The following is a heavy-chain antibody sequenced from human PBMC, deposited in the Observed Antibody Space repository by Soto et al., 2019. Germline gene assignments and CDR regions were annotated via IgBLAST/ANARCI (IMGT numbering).Heavy chain of an antibody. J-gene: IGHJ4*02. CDR3: AIGADGDY. D-gene: IGHD6-25*01. CDR1: GYTFTSYG. CDR2: TSAHNGNT. Sequence: QVQLVQSGAEVKKPGASVKVSCKASGYTFTSYGISWVRQAPGQGLEWMGWTSAHNGNTNHAQKLPAXVXMTTDTSTSTAYMELRSLRSDDTAVYSCAIGADGDYCGQGTLVTVSS. V-gene: IGHV1-18*01.